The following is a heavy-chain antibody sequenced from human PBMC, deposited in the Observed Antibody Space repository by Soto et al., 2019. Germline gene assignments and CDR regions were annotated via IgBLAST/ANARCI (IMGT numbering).Heavy chain of an antibody. CDR2: TFFSGYT. Sequence: QVQLQESGPGLVKPSQTLSLTCTVSGDSVSGGDSYWSWIRQPPGKALEWLGYTFFSGYTSYSPSLKSRVTISVDMSKSQFSLRLTSVTAADTAIYYCVRGGNPYHYATSGPGTFDKWGQGTLVSVSS. J-gene: IGHJ4*02. CDR1: GDSVSGGDSY. CDR3: VRGGNPYHYATSGPGTFDK. D-gene: IGHD3-22*01. V-gene: IGHV4-30-4*01.